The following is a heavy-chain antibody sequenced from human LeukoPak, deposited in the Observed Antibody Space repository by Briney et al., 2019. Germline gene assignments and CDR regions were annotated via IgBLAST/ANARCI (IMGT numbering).Heavy chain of an antibody. V-gene: IGHV3-53*01. CDR2: FSSGGDT. Sequence: HTGGSLRLSCAASGFIVSNFYMAWVRQAPGKGLEWVSVFSSGGDTYYAESVKGRFTIYRDNSKNTLYLQISSLRAEDTAVYYCARVALYALDVWGQGTVVTVSS. CDR1: GFIVSNFY. J-gene: IGHJ3*01. CDR3: ARVALYALDV. D-gene: IGHD3-16*01.